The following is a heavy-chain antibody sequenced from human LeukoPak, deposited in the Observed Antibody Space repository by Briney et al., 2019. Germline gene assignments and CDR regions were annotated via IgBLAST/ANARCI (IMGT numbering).Heavy chain of an antibody. V-gene: IGHV4-4*07. Sequence: SETLSLTRTVSGGSISSYYWSWIRQPAGKGLEWIGRIYTSGSTNYNPSLKSRVTMSVDTSKNQFSLKLSSVTAADTAVYYCARVPLYGSGSYPFDYWGQGTLVTVSS. CDR3: ARVPLYGSGSYPFDY. D-gene: IGHD3-10*01. J-gene: IGHJ4*02. CDR2: IYTSGST. CDR1: GGSISSYY.